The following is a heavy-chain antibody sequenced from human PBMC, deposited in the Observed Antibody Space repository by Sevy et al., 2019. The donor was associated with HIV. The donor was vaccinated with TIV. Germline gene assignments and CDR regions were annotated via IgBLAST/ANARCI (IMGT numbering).Heavy chain of an antibody. Sequence: ASVKVSCKVSGYTLTELSMHWVRQAPGKGLEWMGGFDPEDGETIYAQKFQGRVTMTEDTSTDTAYMELSSLRSEETAVYYCATEAQLHDFRPNARGMDVWGQGTTVTVSS. V-gene: IGHV1-24*01. D-gene: IGHD3-3*01. CDR3: ATEAQLHDFRPNARGMDV. CDR2: FDPEDGET. J-gene: IGHJ6*02. CDR1: GYTLTELS.